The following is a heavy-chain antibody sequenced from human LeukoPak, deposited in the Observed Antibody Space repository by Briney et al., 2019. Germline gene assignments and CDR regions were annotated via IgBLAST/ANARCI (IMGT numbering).Heavy chain of an antibody. V-gene: IGHV3-23*01. CDR3: AKDSLPTSGCRGYFDY. J-gene: IGHJ4*02. Sequence: GGSLRLSCAASGFTFSTYGMTWVSQAPGKGLEWVSAISGSGGNTYYANSVKGRFTISRDNSMNTLYLQMNSLRAEDTAIYYCAKDSLPTSGCRGYFDYWGQGTLVTVSS. CDR1: GFTFSTYG. D-gene: IGHD6-25*01. CDR2: ISGSGGNT.